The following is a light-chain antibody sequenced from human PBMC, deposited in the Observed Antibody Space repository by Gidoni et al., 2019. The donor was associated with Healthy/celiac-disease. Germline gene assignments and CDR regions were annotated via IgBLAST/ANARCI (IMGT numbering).Light chain of an antibody. CDR3: QQSYSTPYT. CDR1: QSISSY. Sequence: DIQMTQSPSSLSASVGDRVTITCRASQSISSYLNWYQQKPGKAPKLLIYAASSLQSGVPSRFSGSGSGTDFPLTISILQPEDLATYYCQQSYSTPYTFXQXTKLEIK. CDR2: AAS. V-gene: IGKV1-39*01. J-gene: IGKJ2*01.